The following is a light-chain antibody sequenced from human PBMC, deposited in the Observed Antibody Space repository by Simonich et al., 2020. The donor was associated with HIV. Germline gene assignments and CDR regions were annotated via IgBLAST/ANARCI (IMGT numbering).Light chain of an antibody. CDR1: KGISSA. J-gene: IGKJ2*01. Sequence: AIQLTQPPSSLSASVGARVTITCRASKGISSALAWYQQKPGKAPKLLIYDASNLQSGVPSRFSGSGSGTDFTLTISRLQPEDFATYNCQQFNSYPYTFGLGTKLEIK. CDR2: DAS. CDR3: QQFNSYPYT. V-gene: IGKV1-13*02.